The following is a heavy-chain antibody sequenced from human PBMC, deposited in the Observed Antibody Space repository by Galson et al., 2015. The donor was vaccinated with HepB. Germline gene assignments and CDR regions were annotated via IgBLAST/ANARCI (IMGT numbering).Heavy chain of an antibody. D-gene: IGHD6-19*01. Sequence: SLRLSCAASGFTFSSYGMHWVRQAPGKGLEWVAVIWYDGSNKYYADSVKGRFTISRDNSKNTLYLQMNSLRAEDTAVYYCARVLAVAAAFDIWGQGTMVTVSS. V-gene: IGHV3-33*01. CDR2: IWYDGSNK. CDR3: ARVLAVAAAFDI. CDR1: GFTFSSYG. J-gene: IGHJ3*02.